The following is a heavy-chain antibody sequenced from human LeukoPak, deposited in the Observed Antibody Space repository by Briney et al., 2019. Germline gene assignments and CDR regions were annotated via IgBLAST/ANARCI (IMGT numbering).Heavy chain of an antibody. J-gene: IGHJ3*02. V-gene: IGHV3-33*01. CDR2: IWYDGSNK. CDR1: GFTFSSYG. D-gene: IGHD2-15*01. Sequence: GRSLRLSCAASGFTFSSYGIHWVRQAPGKGLEWVAVIWYDGSNKYYADSVKGRFTISRDNAKNSLYLQMNSLRAEDTAVYYCARDCGGGSCYGPYDAFDIWGQGTMVTVSS. CDR3: ARDCGGGSCYGPYDAFDI.